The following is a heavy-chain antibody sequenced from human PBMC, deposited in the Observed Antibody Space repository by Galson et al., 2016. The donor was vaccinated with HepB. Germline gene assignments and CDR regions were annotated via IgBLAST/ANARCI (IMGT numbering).Heavy chain of an antibody. CDR1: GFTFSSYW. Sequence: SLRLSCAASGFTFSSYWMHWVRQAPGKGLVWVSRIKSDGRETTYADYVKGRFTITRDNAENTLYLQMNSLRADDTAVYYSASDRVFYGMDVWGQGTTVTVSS. D-gene: IGHD2-8*01. J-gene: IGHJ6*02. CDR2: IKSDGRET. V-gene: IGHV3-74*01. CDR3: ASDRVFYGMDV.